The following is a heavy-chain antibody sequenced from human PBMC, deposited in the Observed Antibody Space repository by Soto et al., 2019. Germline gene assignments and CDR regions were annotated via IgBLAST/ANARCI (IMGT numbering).Heavy chain of an antibody. CDR1: GGSISSYY. D-gene: IGHD2-8*02. CDR3: ARDNPGGPIDY. V-gene: IGHV4-59*01. J-gene: IGHJ4*02. Sequence: PSETLSLTCTVSGGSISSYYWSWIRQPPGKGLEWIGYIYYSGSTNYNPSLKSRVTISVDTSKNQFSLKLSSVTAADTAVYYCARDNPGGPIDYWGQGTLVTVSS. CDR2: IYYSGST.